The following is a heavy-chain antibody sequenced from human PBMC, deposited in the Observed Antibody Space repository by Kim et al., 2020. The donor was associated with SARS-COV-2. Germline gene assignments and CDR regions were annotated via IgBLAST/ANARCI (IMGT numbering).Heavy chain of an antibody. D-gene: IGHD3-10*01. J-gene: IGHJ3*02. V-gene: IGHV4-34*01. CDR3: ATLWFGGLDAFDI. Sequence: YNPTGRRRVTISVDTTKNQFSLKLSSVAAADTAVYYCATLWFGGLDAFDIWGQGTMVTVSS.